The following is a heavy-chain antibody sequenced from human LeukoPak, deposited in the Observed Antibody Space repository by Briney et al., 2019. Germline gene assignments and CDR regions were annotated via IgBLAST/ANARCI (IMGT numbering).Heavy chain of an antibody. CDR1: GFTFSSYW. D-gene: IGHD5-18*01. CDR3: AKVGGYSYSGFYFDY. Sequence: GGSLRLSCAASGFTFSSYWMSWVRQAPGKGLEWVAFIRYDGSNKYYPDSVKGRFTISRDNSKNTLYLQMNSLRAEDTAVYYCAKVGGYSYSGFYFDYWGQGTLVTVSS. CDR2: IRYDGSNK. J-gene: IGHJ4*02. V-gene: IGHV3-30*02.